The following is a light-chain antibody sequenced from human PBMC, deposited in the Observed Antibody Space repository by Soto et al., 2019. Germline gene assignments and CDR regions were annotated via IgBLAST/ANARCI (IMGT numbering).Light chain of an antibody. V-gene: IGKV3-11*01. J-gene: IGKJ5*01. CDR1: RSVSTY. CDR3: LQDYSSPIT. Sequence: EIVLTQSPATLSLSPGERATLSCRASRSVSTYLAWYQQKPGQAPRLLIYGASTRATGIPARFSGSGSGTEFTLTISSLQPDDSATYYCLQDYSSPITFGQGTRLEIK. CDR2: GAS.